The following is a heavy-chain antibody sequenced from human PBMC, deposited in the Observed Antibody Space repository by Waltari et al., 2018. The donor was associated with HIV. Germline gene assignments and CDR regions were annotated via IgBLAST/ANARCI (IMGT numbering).Heavy chain of an antibody. Sequence: QLVESGGGLVKPGGSLRLSCGASGFTFSFSSSTMNWVRQDEGKGREWVAAISRSSRFIYSADSVKGRFTISRDNVKNSLYLQMNSLRTEDTAVYYCAREDYSGYVGHAFDIWGQGTMVTVSS. V-gene: IGHV3-21*02. D-gene: IGHD5-12*01. J-gene: IGHJ3*02. CDR3: AREDYSGYVGHAFDI. CDR2: ISRSSRFI. CDR1: GFTFSFSSST.